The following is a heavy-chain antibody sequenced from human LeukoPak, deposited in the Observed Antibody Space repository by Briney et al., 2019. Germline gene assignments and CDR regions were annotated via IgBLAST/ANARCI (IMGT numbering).Heavy chain of an antibody. V-gene: IGHV4-39*07. CDR2: INHSGST. CDR3: ARDRNRGYYYDSRKEPNWFDP. Sequence: SQTLSLTCTVSGGSISSGSYYWSWIRQPPGKGLEWIGEINHSGSTNYNPSLKSRVTISVDTSKNQFSLKLSSVTAADTAVYYCARDRNRGYYYDSRKEPNWFDPWGQGTLVTVSS. CDR1: GGSISSGSYY. J-gene: IGHJ5*02. D-gene: IGHD3-22*01.